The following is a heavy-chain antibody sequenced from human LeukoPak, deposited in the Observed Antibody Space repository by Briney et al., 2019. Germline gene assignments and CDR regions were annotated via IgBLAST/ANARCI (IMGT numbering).Heavy chain of an antibody. CDR3: AWHHSIRLTLPAAFLFDY. CDR1: GGSISSSSYY. J-gene: IGHJ4*02. V-gene: IGHV4-39*07. Sequence: SETLSLTCTVSGGSISSSSYYWGWIRQPPGKGLEWIGSIYYSGSTYYNPSLKSRVTISVDTSKNQFSLKLSSVTAADTAVYYCAWHHSIRLTLPAAFLFDYWGQGTLVTVSS. D-gene: IGHD2-2*01. CDR2: IYYSGST.